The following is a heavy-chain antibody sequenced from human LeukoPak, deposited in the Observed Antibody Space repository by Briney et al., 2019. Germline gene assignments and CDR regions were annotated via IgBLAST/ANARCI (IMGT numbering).Heavy chain of an antibody. CDR3: ARERRQRGYSGYDPHTYYFDY. CDR2: INHSGST. D-gene: IGHD5-12*01. Sequence: SETLSLTCAVYGGSFSGYYWSWIRQPPGKRLEWVGEINHSGSTNYNPALKSRVTISVDTSKNQFSLQLSSVTAADTAVYYCARERRQRGYSGYDPHTYYFDYWGQGTLVTVSS. J-gene: IGHJ4*02. CDR1: GGSFSGYY. V-gene: IGHV4-34*01.